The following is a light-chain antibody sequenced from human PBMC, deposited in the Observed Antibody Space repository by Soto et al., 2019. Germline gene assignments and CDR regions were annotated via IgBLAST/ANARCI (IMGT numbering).Light chain of an antibody. CDR2: GAS. V-gene: IGKV3-15*01. Sequence: EIVMTQPPATLSVSQGERDTLSCRASQSVSSNLAWYQQKPGQAPRLLIYGASTRATGIPARFSGSGSGTEFTLTISSLQSEDFAVYYCQQYNNWPRTFGQGTKVDIK. CDR3: QQYNNWPRT. CDR1: QSVSSN. J-gene: IGKJ1*01.